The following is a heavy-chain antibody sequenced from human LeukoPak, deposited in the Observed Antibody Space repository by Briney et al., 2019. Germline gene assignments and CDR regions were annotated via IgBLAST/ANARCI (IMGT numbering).Heavy chain of an antibody. D-gene: IGHD3-3*01. V-gene: IGHV1-8*01. J-gene: IGHJ6*02. CDR3: ARGRFLEWLLPYYGMDV. Sequence: GSSVKVSCKASGYTFTSYDINWVRQATGPALEWMGWINPNSGHTGYAQKSQGRVTRTRNTSISTAYMELSSLRSEYTAVYYCARGRFLEWLLPYYGMDVWGQGTTVTVSS. CDR1: GYTFTSYD. CDR2: INPNSGHT.